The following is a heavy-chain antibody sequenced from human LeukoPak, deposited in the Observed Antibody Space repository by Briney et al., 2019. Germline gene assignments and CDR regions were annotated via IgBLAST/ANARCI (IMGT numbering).Heavy chain of an antibody. V-gene: IGHV3-21*01. CDR1: GFSFSDYD. CDR3: GRAFPPLRTSSAGDL. Sequence: GGSLRLSCSASGFSFSDYDMNWVRQAPGKGLEWVSAISGRSSHIYYGESVKGRFTISRDNAKNSLYQQMDSLGVEDTAVYYCGRAFPPLRTSSAGDLWGQGTLVIVSS. CDR2: ISGRSSHI. J-gene: IGHJ1*01. D-gene: IGHD3-16*01.